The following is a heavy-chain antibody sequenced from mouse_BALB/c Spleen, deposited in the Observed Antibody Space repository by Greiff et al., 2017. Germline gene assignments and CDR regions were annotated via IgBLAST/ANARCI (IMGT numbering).Heavy chain of an antibody. CDR1: GFTFSSFG. V-gene: IGHV5-17*02. J-gene: IGHJ3*01. CDR3: ARRAGYDFAY. D-gene: IGHD2-2*01. CDR2: ISSGSSTI. Sequence: EVKLMESGGGLVQPGGSRKLSCAASGFTFSSFGMHWVRQAPEKGLEWVAYISSGSSTIYYADTVKGRFTISRDNPKNTLFLQMTSLRSEDTAMYYCARRAGYDFAYWGQGTLVTVSA.